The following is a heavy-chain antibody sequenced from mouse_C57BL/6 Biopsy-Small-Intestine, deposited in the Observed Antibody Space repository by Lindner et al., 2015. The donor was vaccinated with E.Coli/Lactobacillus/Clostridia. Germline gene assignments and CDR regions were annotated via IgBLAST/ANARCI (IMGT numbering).Heavy chain of an antibody. CDR1: GFTFSDYG. V-gene: IGHV5-17*01. D-gene: IGHD2-4*01. CDR3: ARLRGRHYNAMDY. Sequence: VQLQESGGGLVKPGGSLKLSCAASGFTFSDYGMHWVRQAPEKGLEWVAYISSGSSTIYYADTVKGRCTISRDNAKNTLFLQMTSLRSEDTAMYYCARLRGRHYNAMDYWGQGTSVTVSS. CDR2: ISSGSSTI. J-gene: IGHJ4*01.